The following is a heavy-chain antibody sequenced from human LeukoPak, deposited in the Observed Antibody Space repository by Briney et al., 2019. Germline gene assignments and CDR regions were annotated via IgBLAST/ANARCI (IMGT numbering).Heavy chain of an antibody. CDR3: TKDGGRTIMVVAASHY. J-gene: IGHJ4*02. D-gene: IGHD2-15*01. CDR1: GFTFSSYA. V-gene: IGHV3-23*01. CDR2: ISGRGDST. Sequence: GGSLRLPCAASGFTFSSYAMSWVRQAPGKGLEWVSGISGRGDSTYYADSVKGRFTISRDNSKNTLYLQMNSLRAEDTAVYYCTKDGGRTIMVVAASHYWGQGTLATVSS.